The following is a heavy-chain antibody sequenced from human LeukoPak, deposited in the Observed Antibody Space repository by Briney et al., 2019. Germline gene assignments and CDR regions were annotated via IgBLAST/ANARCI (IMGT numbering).Heavy chain of an antibody. J-gene: IGHJ5*02. CDR2: IYHTGAT. CDR3: ARDLGLTISDNWFDP. CDR1: GYSISSGYF. D-gene: IGHD3-9*01. V-gene: IGHV4-38-2*02. Sequence: SETLSLTCAVSGYSISSGYFWVWIRQPPGKGLEWIGSIYHTGATYYNPSLRSPVTISVDTSKNEFSLELNSVTAADTAVYYCARDLGLTISDNWFDPWGKGTLVTVSS.